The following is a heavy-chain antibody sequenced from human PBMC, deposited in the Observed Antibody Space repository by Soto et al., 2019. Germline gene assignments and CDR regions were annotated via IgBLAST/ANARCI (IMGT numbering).Heavy chain of an antibody. J-gene: IGHJ4*02. V-gene: IGHV1-69*13. D-gene: IGHD3-22*01. CDR1: GGTFSSYA. Sequence: ASVKVSCKASGGTFSSYAISWVRQALGQGLEWMGGIIPISGTTSYPQKFQGRVTISADESMTTAYMELSSLRSDDTAVYYCARGPDRSGFYLFDFWGQGTLVTVSS. CDR2: IIPISGTT. CDR3: ARGPDRSGFYLFDF.